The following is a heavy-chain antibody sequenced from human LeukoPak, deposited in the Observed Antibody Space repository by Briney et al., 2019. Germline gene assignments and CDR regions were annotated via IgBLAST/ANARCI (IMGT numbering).Heavy chain of an antibody. V-gene: IGHV1-18*01. D-gene: IGHD3-10*01. Sequence: GASVKVSCKASGYTFTSYGISWVRQAPGQGLEWMGWISAYNGNTNYAQKLQGRVTMTTDTSTSTAYMELRSLRSDDTAVYYCAAIWHGSGSYYTDYWGQGTLVSVSS. CDR2: ISAYNGNT. J-gene: IGHJ4*02. CDR1: GYTFTSYG. CDR3: AAIWHGSGSYYTDY.